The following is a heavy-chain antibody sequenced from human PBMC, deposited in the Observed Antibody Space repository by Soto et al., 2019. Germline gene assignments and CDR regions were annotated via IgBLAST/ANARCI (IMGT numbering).Heavy chain of an antibody. J-gene: IGHJ4*02. CDR3: ARSYSSGWEFDY. Sequence: GSLRLSCVASGVTFSNYYMSWIRQAPGKGLEWVSYISSTGRTIYYADSVKGRFTVSRDNAQKSLSLKLNSLRVEDTAVYYCARSYSSGWEFDYWGQGTQVTVSS. CDR2: ISSTGRTI. D-gene: IGHD6-19*01. CDR1: GVTFSNYY. V-gene: IGHV3-11*01.